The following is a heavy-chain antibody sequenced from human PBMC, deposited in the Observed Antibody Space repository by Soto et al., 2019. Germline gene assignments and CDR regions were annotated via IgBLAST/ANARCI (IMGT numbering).Heavy chain of an antibody. CDR2: IIPILGIA. CDR1: GGTFSSYT. CDR3: ARDPSSSSPFHDNWFDP. Sequence: ASVKVSCKASGGTFSSYTISWVRQAPGQGLEWMGRIIPILGIANYAQKFQGRVTITADKSTSTAYMELSSLRSEDTAVYYCARDPSSSSPFHDNWFDPWGQGTLVTVSS. V-gene: IGHV1-69*04. J-gene: IGHJ5*02. D-gene: IGHD6-13*01.